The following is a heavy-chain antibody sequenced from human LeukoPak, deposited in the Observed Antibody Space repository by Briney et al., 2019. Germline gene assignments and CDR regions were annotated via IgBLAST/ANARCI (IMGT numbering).Heavy chain of an antibody. CDR2: ISDSGDST. J-gene: IGHJ4*02. V-gene: IGHV3-23*01. CDR1: GFTFISYA. Sequence: GGSLRLSCAASGFTFISYAMSWVRQAPGKGLEWVSSISDSGDSTYYADSMKGRVTISRDNSKDTLLLQMNTLRAGDTAVYYCAKQYCAGTSCYLEYWGQGTLVTVSS. CDR3: AKQYCAGTSCYLEY. D-gene: IGHD2-2*01.